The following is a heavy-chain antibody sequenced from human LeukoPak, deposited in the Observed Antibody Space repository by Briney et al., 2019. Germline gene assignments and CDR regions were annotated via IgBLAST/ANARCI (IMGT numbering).Heavy chain of an antibody. CDR1: GGSFRGYY. D-gene: IGHD3-3*01. CDR3: ARSPVGDSETEGDY. CDR2: INHSGST. Sequence: PSETLSLTCAVYGGSFRGYYWSWIRQPPGKGLEWIGEINHSGSTKYNPSLKSRVTISVDTSKNQFSLNPSSLTAADTAVYYCARSPVGDSETEGDYWGQGTLATVSS. V-gene: IGHV4-34*01. J-gene: IGHJ4*02.